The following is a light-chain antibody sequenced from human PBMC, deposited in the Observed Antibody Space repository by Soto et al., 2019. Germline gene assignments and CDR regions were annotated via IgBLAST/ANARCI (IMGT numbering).Light chain of an antibody. CDR1: SSNIGSNY. CDR2: SNN. V-gene: IGLV1-47*02. CDR3: AALDDSLSGYV. Sequence: QLVLTQPPSASGTPGQRVTISCSGSSSNIGSNYVYWYQQLPGTAPKLLIYSNNQRPSGVPDRFSGSKSGTSASLAISGLRSEDEADYYCAALDDSLSGYVFGTGTKVTVL. J-gene: IGLJ1*01.